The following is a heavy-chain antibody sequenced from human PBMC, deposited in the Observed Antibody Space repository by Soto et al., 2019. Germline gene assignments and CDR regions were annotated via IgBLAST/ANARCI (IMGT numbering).Heavy chain of an antibody. D-gene: IGHD5-12*01. V-gene: IGHV1-69*01. Sequence: SVKGSCKASGGTFSSYAISWVRQAPGQGLEWMGGIIPIFGTANYAQKFQGRVTITADESTSTAYMELSSLRSEDTAVYYCATWIGNIYFDYWGQGTLVTVSS. CDR3: ATWIGNIYFDY. CDR2: IIPIFGTA. CDR1: GGTFSSYA. J-gene: IGHJ4*02.